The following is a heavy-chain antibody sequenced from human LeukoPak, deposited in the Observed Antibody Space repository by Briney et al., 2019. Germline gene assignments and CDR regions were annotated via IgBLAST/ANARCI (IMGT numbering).Heavy chain of an antibody. Sequence: ASVKVSCKASGYTFTGYYMHWVRQAPGQGLEWMGWINPNSGGTNYAQKFQGRVTMTRDTSISTAYMELSRLRSEDTAVYYCARFHVVVPAAVNSPAFDPWGQGTLVTVSS. CDR1: GYTFTGYY. D-gene: IGHD2-2*01. V-gene: IGHV1-2*02. J-gene: IGHJ5*02. CDR2: INPNSGGT. CDR3: ARFHVVVPAAVNSPAFDP.